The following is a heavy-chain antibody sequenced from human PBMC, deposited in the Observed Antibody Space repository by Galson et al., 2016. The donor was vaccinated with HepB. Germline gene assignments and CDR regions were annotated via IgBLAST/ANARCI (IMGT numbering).Heavy chain of an antibody. CDR2: INHLGDT. CDR1: DASFRGYY. J-gene: IGHJ4*02. D-gene: IGHD3-16*01. V-gene: IGHV4-34*01. Sequence: SETLSLTCAVSDASFRGYYWGWIRQSPGKGLEWIGEINHLGDTNYNPSLKSRVRIFPDTSKNQFSLEVTSVTAADTAVYYCTRGRGTGRLDDWGQGTLVTVSS. CDR3: TRGRGTGRLDD.